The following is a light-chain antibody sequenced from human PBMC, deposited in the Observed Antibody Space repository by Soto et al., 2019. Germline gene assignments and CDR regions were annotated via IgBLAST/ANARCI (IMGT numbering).Light chain of an antibody. V-gene: IGLV2-23*01. CDR3: SSYVGSSTLL. CDR1: SSDVGNYNL. Sequence: QSALTQPASVSGSPGQSITISCTGTSSDVGNYNLVSWYQQHPGKAPKLMIYEGSKRPSGVSNRFSGSKSGNTASLTISELQAEDEADYYCSSYVGSSTLLFGGGTKVTVL. CDR2: EGS. J-gene: IGLJ2*01.